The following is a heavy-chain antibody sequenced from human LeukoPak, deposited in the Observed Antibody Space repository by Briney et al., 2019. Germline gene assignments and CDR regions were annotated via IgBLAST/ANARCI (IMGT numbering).Heavy chain of an antibody. Sequence: GSVKVSCKASGYTFTGYYMHWVRQAPGQGLEWMGWINPNSGGTNYAQKFQGRVTMTRDMSTSTVYMELSSLRSEDTAVYYCARERSSGYNDAFDIWGQGTMVTVSS. CDR3: ARERSSGYNDAFDI. CDR1: GYTFTGYY. J-gene: IGHJ3*02. D-gene: IGHD3-22*01. CDR2: INPNSGGT. V-gene: IGHV1-2*02.